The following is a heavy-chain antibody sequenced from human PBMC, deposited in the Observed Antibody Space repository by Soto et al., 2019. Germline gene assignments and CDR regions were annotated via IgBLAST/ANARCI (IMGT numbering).Heavy chain of an antibody. CDR2: VYYSGST. D-gene: IGHD6-13*01. CDR1: GSSISPDC. CDR3: ARKGAAASYAHYYMDV. V-gene: IGHV4-59*01. J-gene: IGHJ6*03. Sequence: SETLSLTGTVAGSSISPDCWSWIRQPPGKGLEWIGYVYYSGSTNYNPSLESRVTISVDTSRNRFSLNLTSATAADTAVYYCARKGAAASYAHYYMDVWGRGTAVTVSS.